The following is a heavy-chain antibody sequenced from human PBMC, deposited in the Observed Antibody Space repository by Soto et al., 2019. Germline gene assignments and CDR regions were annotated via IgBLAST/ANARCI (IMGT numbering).Heavy chain of an antibody. D-gene: IGHD6-13*01. CDR2: IRSKANSYAT. V-gene: IGHV3-73*01. J-gene: IGHJ4*02. CDR1: GFTFSGSA. Sequence: GGSLRLSXAASGFTFSGSAMHWVRQASGKGLEWVGRIRSKANSYATAYAASVKGRFTISRDDSKNTAYLQMNSLKTEDTAVYYCPAAAVFKIDYWGQGTLVTVSS. CDR3: PAAAVFKIDY.